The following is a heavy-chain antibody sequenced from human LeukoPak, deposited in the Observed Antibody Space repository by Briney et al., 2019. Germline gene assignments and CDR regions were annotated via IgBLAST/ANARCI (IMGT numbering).Heavy chain of an antibody. CDR3: AKSPGFGVADY. Sequence: GGSLRPSCAASGFTFSSYPMSWVRQAPGKGLEWVSAISGSGGSTYYADSVKGRFTISRDKSKNTLYLQMNSLRAEDTAVYYCAKSPGFGVADYWGQGTLVTVPS. J-gene: IGHJ4*02. D-gene: IGHD3-3*01. V-gene: IGHV3-23*01. CDR1: GFTFSSYP. CDR2: ISGSGGST.